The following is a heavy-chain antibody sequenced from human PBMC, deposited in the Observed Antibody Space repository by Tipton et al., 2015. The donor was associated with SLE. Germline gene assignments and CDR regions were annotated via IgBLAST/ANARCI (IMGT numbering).Heavy chain of an antibody. V-gene: IGHV4-61*02. CDR3: ARHPGSGAFDI. Sequence: TLSLTCTVSGGSISSDSSFWSWIRQPAGKGLEWIGRVYNTGSTIYNPSLKSRVSISLDTSKNHFSLKLDSVTAADTAVYYCARHPGSGAFDIWGRGTMLTVSS. CDR2: VYNTGST. J-gene: IGHJ3*02. D-gene: IGHD1-26*01. CDR1: GGSISSDSSF.